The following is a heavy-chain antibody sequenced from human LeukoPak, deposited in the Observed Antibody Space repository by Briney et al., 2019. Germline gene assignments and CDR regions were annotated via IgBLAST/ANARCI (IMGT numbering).Heavy chain of an antibody. J-gene: IGHJ3*02. CDR2: IYSGAST. CDR3: ARGHYSDRSPSYAFHM. V-gene: IGHV3-53*04. Sequence: GGSLRLSCVASGFSVSGNYMTWIRQAPEKGLEWVSGIYSGASTQYADSVKGRFTIFRLNSNNTLYLHMSSLREDDTAVYYCARGHYSDRSPSYAFHMWGQGTMVTVSS. CDR1: GFSVSGNY. D-gene: IGHD3-22*01.